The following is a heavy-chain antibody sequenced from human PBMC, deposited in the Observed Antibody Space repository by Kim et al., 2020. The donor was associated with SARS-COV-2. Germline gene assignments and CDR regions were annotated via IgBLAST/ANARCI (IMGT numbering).Heavy chain of an antibody. D-gene: IGHD2-21*01. CDR3: ARVPGDMYYYYMDV. J-gene: IGHJ6*03. V-gene: IGHV3-23*01. Sequence: GGSLRLSCAASGFTFSSYAMSWVRQAPGKGLDWVSGIRPSGGSTYYADSVKGRFTISRDNSKNTLYLQINNLRAEDTALYYCARVPGDMYYYYMDVWGKGTTVTVSS. CDR2: IRPSGGST. CDR1: GFTFSSYA.